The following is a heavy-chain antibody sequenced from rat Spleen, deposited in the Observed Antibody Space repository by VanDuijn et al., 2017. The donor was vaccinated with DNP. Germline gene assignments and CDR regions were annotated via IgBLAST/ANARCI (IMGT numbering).Heavy chain of an antibody. CDR2: ISYSGTT. CDR3: ARYYSSYRYYAMDA. Sequence: EVQLQESGSGLVKPSQSLSLTCSVTGSSIISNYWAWIRKFPGNKMEWTGYISYSGTTSYNPSLKSRISITRDTSKNQFFLQLNSVTTEDTATYYCARYYSSYRYYAMDAWGQGTSVTVSS. CDR1: GSSIISNY. J-gene: IGHJ4*01. V-gene: IGHV3-1*01. D-gene: IGHD1-2*01.